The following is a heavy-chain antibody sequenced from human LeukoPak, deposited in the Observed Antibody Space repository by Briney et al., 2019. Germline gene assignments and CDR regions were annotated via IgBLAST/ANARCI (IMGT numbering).Heavy chain of an antibody. V-gene: IGHV4-31*11. CDR2: IYYSGST. J-gene: IGHJ4*02. Sequence: SQTLSLTCAVSGGSISSGGYYWSWIRQQPGKGLEWIGYIYYSGSTYYNPSLKSRVTISVDTSKNQFSLKLSSVTAADTAVYYCARGVDIVATTHFDYWGQGTLVTVSS. CDR3: ARGVDIVATTHFDY. CDR1: GGSISSGGYY. D-gene: IGHD5-12*01.